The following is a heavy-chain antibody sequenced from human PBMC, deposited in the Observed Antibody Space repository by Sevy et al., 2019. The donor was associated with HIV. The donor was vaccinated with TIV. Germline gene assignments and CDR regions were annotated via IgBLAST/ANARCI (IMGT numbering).Heavy chain of an antibody. D-gene: IGHD2-8*01. V-gene: IGHV3-30-3*01. Sequence: GGFLRLSCEASGFAFRDSAIHWVRQSPGKGLEWMALISHGGSYEYYVDSVKGRFTVSSDRSKNILYLQMDSLRAEDTAVYYCARMVSGGLRWELIKENAFDIWGQGTAVTVSS. CDR3: ARMVSGGLRWELIKENAFDI. CDR1: GFAFRDSA. CDR2: ISHGGSYE. J-gene: IGHJ3*02.